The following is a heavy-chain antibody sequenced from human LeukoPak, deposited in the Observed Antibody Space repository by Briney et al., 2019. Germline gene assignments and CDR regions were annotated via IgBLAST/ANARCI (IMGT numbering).Heavy chain of an antibody. V-gene: IGHV4-59*08. Sequence: SETLSLTCVVSGGSMRSYYWAWIRQPPGKGLEYIGYIYDSGNTNYNPSLKSRVTISVDTFKNQFSLNLTSVTAADMAVYFCARQVGAMRFDYWGQGILVTVSS. J-gene: IGHJ4*02. D-gene: IGHD1-26*01. CDR2: IYDSGNT. CDR1: GGSMRSYY. CDR3: ARQVGAMRFDY.